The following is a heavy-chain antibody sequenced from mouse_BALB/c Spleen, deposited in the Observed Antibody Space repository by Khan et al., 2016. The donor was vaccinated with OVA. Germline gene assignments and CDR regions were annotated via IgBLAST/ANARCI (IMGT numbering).Heavy chain of an antibody. V-gene: IGHV1S81*02. CDR2: INPSNGGT. D-gene: IGHD1-1*02. Sequence: QVQLKQSGAELVKPGASVRLSCKASGYTFTSYYLYWVKQRPGQGLEWIGDINPSNGGTNFNEKFKTKAIWTVDKSSRTAYRQLSSLTSEDSAVYYCTRSGYGAFAYWGKGTLVTVSA. CDR1: GYTFTSYY. CDR3: TRSGYGAFAY. J-gene: IGHJ3*01.